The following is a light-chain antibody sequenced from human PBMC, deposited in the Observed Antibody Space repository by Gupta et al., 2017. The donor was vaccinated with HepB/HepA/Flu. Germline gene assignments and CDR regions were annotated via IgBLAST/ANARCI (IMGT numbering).Light chain of an antibody. J-gene: IGKJ1*01. Sequence: DIQMTQSPSSLSASVGDTITITCRAGQSISSYLNWYQQKPGRAPRLLIYAASTLQSGVPSRFSGSASGTDFSLTISVLQPDDFITYYCQLSASALWTFGQGTKVDIK. CDR2: AAS. CDR3: QLSASALWT. V-gene: IGKV1-39*01. CDR1: QSISSY.